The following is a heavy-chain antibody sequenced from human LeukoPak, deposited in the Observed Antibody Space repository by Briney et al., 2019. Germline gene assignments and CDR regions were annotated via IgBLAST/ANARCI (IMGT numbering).Heavy chain of an antibody. Sequence: ASVKVSCKASGGTFSSYTISWVRQAPGQGLEWMGRIIPILGIANYAQKFQGRVTITADKSTGTAYMELSSLRSEDTAVYYCARQDCSSTSCYPPGWFDPWGQGTLVTVSS. D-gene: IGHD2-2*01. J-gene: IGHJ5*02. CDR3: ARQDCSSTSCYPPGWFDP. CDR2: IIPILGIA. V-gene: IGHV1-69*02. CDR1: GGTFSSYT.